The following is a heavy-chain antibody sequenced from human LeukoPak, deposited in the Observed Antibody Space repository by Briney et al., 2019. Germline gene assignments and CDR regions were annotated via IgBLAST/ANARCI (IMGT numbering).Heavy chain of an antibody. CDR1: GGSISSYY. Sequence: SETLSLTCTVSGGSISSYYWSWIRQPPGKGLVWIGYIYYSGSTKYNPSLKSRVTISVDASKTQFSLKLNSVTAADTAVYYCARGSRELYYFDYWGQGTLVTVSS. V-gene: IGHV4-59*01. CDR2: IYYSGST. J-gene: IGHJ4*02. CDR3: ARGSRELYYFDY. D-gene: IGHD1-7*01.